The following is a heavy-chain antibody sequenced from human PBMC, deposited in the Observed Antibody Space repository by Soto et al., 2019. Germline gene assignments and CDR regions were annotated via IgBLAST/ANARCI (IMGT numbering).Heavy chain of an antibody. J-gene: IGHJ4*02. D-gene: IGHD2-21*01. V-gene: IGHV3-9*01. CDR1: GFTFDDYA. CDR2: ISWNSGSI. CDR3: AKDIGVGDIGY. Sequence: GGSLRLSCAASGFTFDDYAMHWVRQAPGKGLEWVSGISWNSGSIGYADSVKGRFTISRDNAKNSLYLQMNSLRAEDTALYYCAKDIGVGDIGYWGQGTLVTVSS.